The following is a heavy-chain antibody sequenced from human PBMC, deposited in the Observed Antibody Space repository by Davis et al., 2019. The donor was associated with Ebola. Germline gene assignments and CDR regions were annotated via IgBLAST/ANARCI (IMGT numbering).Heavy chain of an antibody. V-gene: IGHV5-51*01. Sequence: GESLKISCKGSGYSFTSYWIGWVRQMPGKGLEWMGIIYPGDSDTRYSPSFQGQVTISADKSISTAYLQWSSLKASDTAMYYCATMTTVTIGGDYYYYYGMDVWGQGTTVTVSS. CDR3: ATMTTVTIGGDYYYYYGMDV. J-gene: IGHJ6*02. D-gene: IGHD4-11*01. CDR1: GYSFTSYW. CDR2: IYPGDSDT.